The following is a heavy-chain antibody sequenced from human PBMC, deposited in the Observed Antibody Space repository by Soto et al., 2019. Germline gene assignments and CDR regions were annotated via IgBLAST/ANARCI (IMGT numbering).Heavy chain of an antibody. Sequence: PSETLSLTCTVSGGSISSYYWSWIRQPPGKGLEWIGYIYYSGSTNYNPSLKSRVTISVDTSKNQFSLKLSSVTAADTAVYYCARGQRGYCSGGSCYQSSSFEPWGQGPLVTVSS. D-gene: IGHD2-15*01. CDR2: IYYSGST. CDR3: ARGQRGYCSGGSCYQSSSFEP. J-gene: IGHJ5*02. V-gene: IGHV4-59*01. CDR1: GGSISSYY.